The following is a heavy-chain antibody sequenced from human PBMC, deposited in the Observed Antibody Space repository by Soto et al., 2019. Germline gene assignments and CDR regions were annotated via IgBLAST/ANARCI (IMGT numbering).Heavy chain of an antibody. J-gene: IGHJ6*02. CDR2: ISAYNGNP. D-gene: IGHD6-19*01. CDR3: ARVRVAGTYGYYYGMDV. V-gene: IGHV1-18*01. Sequence: QVQLVQSGAEVKKPGASVKVSCKASGYTFTSYGISWVRQAPGQGLEWMGWISAYNGNPNYAQKLQGRVTMTTDTSRSTAYVELRSLRSDDTAVYYCARVRVAGTYGYYYGMDVWGQGTTVTVSS. CDR1: GYTFTSYG.